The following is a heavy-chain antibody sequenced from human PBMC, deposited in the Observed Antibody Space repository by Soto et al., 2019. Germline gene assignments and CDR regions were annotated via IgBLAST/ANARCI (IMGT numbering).Heavy chain of an antibody. CDR2: TYHSGGT. D-gene: IGHD3-22*01. CDR3: ARDSLSGYYFDY. CDR1: GDSISSGGYS. J-gene: IGHJ4*02. Sequence: QLQLQESGSGLVKPSQTLSLTCVVSGDSISSGGYSWNWIRQPPGKGLEWIGHTYHSGGTLYNPSLDSRVTISVDKSKNQFSLRLTSVTAVDTAVYYCARDSLSGYYFDYWGQGTLVTVSS. V-gene: IGHV4-30-2*01.